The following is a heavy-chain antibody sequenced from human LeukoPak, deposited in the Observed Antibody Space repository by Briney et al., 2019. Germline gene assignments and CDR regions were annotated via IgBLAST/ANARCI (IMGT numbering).Heavy chain of an antibody. CDR3: ASRTYYYDEVPFDY. V-gene: IGHV4-34*01. D-gene: IGHD3-22*01. Sequence: PSETLSLTCAVYGGSFSGYYWSLLRQPPGKGLEWIGEINHSGSTNYNPSLKSRVTISVDTSKNQFSLKLSSVTAADTAVYYCASRTYYYDEVPFDYWGPGTLVTVSS. J-gene: IGHJ4*02. CDR2: INHSGST. CDR1: GGSFSGYY.